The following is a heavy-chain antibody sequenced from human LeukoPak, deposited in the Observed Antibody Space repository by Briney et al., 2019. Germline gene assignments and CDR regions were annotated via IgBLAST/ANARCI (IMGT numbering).Heavy chain of an antibody. CDR3: ARAKNPYCYYYYMDF. CDR1: GYSISSGHY. J-gene: IGHJ6*03. Sequence: NPSETLSLTCAVSGYSISSGHYWVWLRQPPGKGLEYIGNIYHSGSSHYNPSLKSRVTISVDTSNNQFSLKLSSVTAADTAVYYCARAKNPYCYYYYMDFWGRGTTVTVSS. V-gene: IGHV4-38-2*01. CDR2: IYHSGSS.